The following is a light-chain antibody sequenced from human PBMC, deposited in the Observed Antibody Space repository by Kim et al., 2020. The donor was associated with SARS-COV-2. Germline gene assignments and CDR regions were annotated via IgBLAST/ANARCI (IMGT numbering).Light chain of an antibody. CDR3: AAWDDSLNGWV. CDR2: RDS. CDR1: SSNAGTKS. J-gene: IGLJ3*02. Sequence: GQRVTFSCSGSSSNAGTKSVNWYQHLPGTAPKLLIYRDSQRPSGVPDRFSGSKSGTSASLAISGLQSEDEADYYCAAWDDSLNGWVFGGGTQLTVL. V-gene: IGLV1-44*01.